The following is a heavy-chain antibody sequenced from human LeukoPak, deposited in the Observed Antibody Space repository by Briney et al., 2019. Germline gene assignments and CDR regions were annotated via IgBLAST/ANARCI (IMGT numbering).Heavy chain of an antibody. Sequence: GGSLRLSCAASGFTFSSYAMHWVRQAPGKGLEYVSAISGNGDSTYYANSVKGRFTISRDNSKNTLYLQMGSLRSDDMAVYYCARAPGRYYGDFDYWGQGTLVTLSS. V-gene: IGHV3-64*01. CDR1: GFTFSSYA. CDR2: ISGNGDST. CDR3: ARAPGRYYGDFDY. D-gene: IGHD4-17*01. J-gene: IGHJ4*02.